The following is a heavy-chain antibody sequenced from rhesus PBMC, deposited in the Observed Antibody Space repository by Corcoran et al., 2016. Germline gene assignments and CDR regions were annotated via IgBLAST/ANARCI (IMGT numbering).Heavy chain of an antibody. V-gene: IGHV4-169*01. Sequence: QLQLQESGPGLVKPSETLSVTCAVSGGSISSSYWSWIRQAPGKGLEWIGYIYGSGSRANHHPSLASRITLSGDTTQNQVSLKLSSVTAADKAWYYCARAPDYYSGIYYNYYGLDSWGQGVVVTVSS. CDR2: IYGSGSRA. J-gene: IGHJ6*01. D-gene: IGHD3-16*01. CDR3: ARAPDYYSGIYYNYYGLDS. CDR1: GGSISSSY.